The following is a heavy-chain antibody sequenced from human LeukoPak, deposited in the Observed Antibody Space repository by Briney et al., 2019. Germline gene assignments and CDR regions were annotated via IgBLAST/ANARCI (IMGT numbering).Heavy chain of an antibody. CDR3: ASTGYSSGWYDANLDY. D-gene: IGHD6-19*01. V-gene: IGHV3-9*01. J-gene: IGHJ4*02. CDR1: GFTFDDYA. Sequence: GGSLRLSCAASGFTFDDYAMHWVRQAPGKGLEWVSGISWNSGSIGYADSVKGRFTISRDNAKNSLYLQMNSLRAEDTALYYCASTGYSSGWYDANLDYWGQGTLVTVSS. CDR2: ISWNSGSI.